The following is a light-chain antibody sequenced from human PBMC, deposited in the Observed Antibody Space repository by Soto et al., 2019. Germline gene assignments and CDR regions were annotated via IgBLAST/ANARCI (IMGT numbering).Light chain of an antibody. Sequence: IQLTQSPTTLPASVGDRVTLTCRASESISNWLAWYQQRAGPAPTLLIYHASILVPAVPSRFSGKGSATEFTLTISSLPPDDFATYYCQHYRSYSFGQGTRVEIK. J-gene: IGKJ1*01. CDR2: HAS. V-gene: IGKV1-5*01. CDR3: QHYRSYS. CDR1: ESISNW.